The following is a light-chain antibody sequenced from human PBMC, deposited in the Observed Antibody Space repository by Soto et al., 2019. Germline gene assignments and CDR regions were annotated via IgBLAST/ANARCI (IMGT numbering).Light chain of an antibody. Sequence: LIQSPATLYLSPGAVSTLSCPLSLTISNNFIAWYQQRAGQAPRLVIYGASTRATGIPDRFSASGSGTGFTLTISRLEPEDFAVYFCQQYYSSPLTFGQGTKVDIK. CDR1: LTISNNF. V-gene: IGKV3-20*01. CDR2: GAS. J-gene: IGKJ1*01. CDR3: QQYYSSPLT.